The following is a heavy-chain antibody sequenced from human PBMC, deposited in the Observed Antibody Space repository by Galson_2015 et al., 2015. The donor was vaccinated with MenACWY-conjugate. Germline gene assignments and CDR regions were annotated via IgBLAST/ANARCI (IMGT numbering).Heavy chain of an antibody. D-gene: IGHD3-9*01. J-gene: IGHJ4*02. CDR3: AKDLVKNYEMLTGYYNA. CDR1: GFTFSSYA. Sequence: SLRLFCAASGFTFSSYAMTWVRRAPGKGLEWVSTFSGGTTYYAASVKGRFIISRDNSKETLFLQMNSLRAEDTATYYCAKDLVKNYEMLTGYYNAWGQGTQVTVSS. V-gene: IGHV3-23*01. CDR2: FSGGTT.